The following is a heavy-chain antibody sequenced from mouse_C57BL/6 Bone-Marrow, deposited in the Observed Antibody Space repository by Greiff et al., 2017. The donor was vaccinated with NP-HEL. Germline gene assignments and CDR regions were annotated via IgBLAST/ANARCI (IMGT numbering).Heavy chain of an antibody. Sequence: VQLQQSGPELVKPGASVKISCKASGYAFSSSWMNWVKQRPGKGLEWIGRIYPGDGDTNYNGKFKGKATLTADKSSSTAYRQLSSLTAEDSAVYFCARRAWDYDFDYWGQGTTLTVSS. J-gene: IGHJ2*01. D-gene: IGHD2-4*01. CDR1: GYAFSSSW. CDR3: ARRAWDYDFDY. CDR2: IYPGDGDT. V-gene: IGHV1-82*01.